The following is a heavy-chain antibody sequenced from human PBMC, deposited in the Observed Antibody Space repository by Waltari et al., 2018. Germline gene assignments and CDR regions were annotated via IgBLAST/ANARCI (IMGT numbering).Heavy chain of an antibody. CDR1: GFTFSSCG. D-gene: IGHD3-22*01. V-gene: IGHV3-30*18. CDR3: AKDLAYYDSSGYYVRNGAFDI. Sequence: QVQLVESGGGVVQPGRSLRLSCAASGFTFSSCGMTWVPHAPGQGREGVAVIWYDGSNKYYADSVKGRFTISRDNSKNTLYLQMNSLRAEDTAMYYCAKDLAYYDSSGYYVRNGAFDIWGQGTMVTVSS. J-gene: IGHJ3*02. CDR2: IWYDGSNK.